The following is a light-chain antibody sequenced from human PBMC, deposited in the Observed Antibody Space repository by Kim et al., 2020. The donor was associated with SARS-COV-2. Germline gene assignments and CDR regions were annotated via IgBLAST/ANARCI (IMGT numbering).Light chain of an antibody. CDR3: QQRSNWPYS. CDR2: DAS. Sequence: EIVLTQSPATLSLSPGERATLSCRASQSVSSYLAWYQQKPGQAPRLLIYDASNRATGIPARFSGSGSGTDFTLTISSLEPEDFAVYYCQQRSNWPYSFGQGNKLE. V-gene: IGKV3-11*01. CDR1: QSVSSY. J-gene: IGKJ2*03.